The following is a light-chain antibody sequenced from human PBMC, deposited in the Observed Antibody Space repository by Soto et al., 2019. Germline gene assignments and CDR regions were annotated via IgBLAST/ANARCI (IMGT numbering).Light chain of an antibody. CDR1: QDINTY. Sequence: DIQLTQSPSFLSASVGDRVTITCRASQDINTYLAWYQQKPGKAPKLLIFAASTLQNGVPSRFSGSGTGTEFTVTITSLQPEDFATYYCQQRKSYPITFGQGTRLEIK. CDR3: QQRKSYPIT. CDR2: AAS. V-gene: IGKV1-9*01. J-gene: IGKJ5*01.